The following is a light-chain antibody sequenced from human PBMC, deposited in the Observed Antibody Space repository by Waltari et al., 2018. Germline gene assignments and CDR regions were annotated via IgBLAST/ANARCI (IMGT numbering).Light chain of an antibody. CDR3: QQYGSSPRT. J-gene: IGKJ4*01. Sequence: IVLTQSPGTLALSPGQGATLSCRASQSVSSSDLAWYQQKPGQAPRLLIYGASNRATGIPDRFSGSGSGTDFTLTISRLEPEDFAMYYCQQYGSSPRTFGGGTKVEIK. CDR1: QSVSSSD. CDR2: GAS. V-gene: IGKV3-20*01.